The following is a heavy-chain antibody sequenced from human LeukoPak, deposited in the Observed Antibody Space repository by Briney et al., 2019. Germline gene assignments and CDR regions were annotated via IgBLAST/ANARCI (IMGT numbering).Heavy chain of an antibody. CDR2: MNPNSGNT. Sequence: GASVKVSCKASGYTFTSYDINWVRQATGQGLEWMGWMNPNSGNTGDAQKFQGRVTMTRNTSISTAYMELRSLRFDDTAVYYCARRFCSGGSCIPDFWGQGTLVTVSS. CDR1: GYTFTSYD. CDR3: ARRFCSGGSCIPDF. D-gene: IGHD2-15*01. V-gene: IGHV1-8*01. J-gene: IGHJ4*02.